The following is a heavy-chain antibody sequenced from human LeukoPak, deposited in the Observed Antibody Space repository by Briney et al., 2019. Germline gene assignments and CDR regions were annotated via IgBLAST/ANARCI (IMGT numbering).Heavy chain of an antibody. Sequence: ASVKVSCKASGYSFTGYYIHWLRQAPGQGLEWMGWIDPNSGATNSAQKFQGRVTMTRDTSISTAYMELSRLRSDDTAVYYCAAEYCSGASCHGAFDYWGQGTLVTVSS. CDR1: GYSFTGYY. J-gene: IGHJ4*02. CDR3: AAEYCSGASCHGAFDY. V-gene: IGHV1-2*02. D-gene: IGHD2-2*01. CDR2: IDPNSGAT.